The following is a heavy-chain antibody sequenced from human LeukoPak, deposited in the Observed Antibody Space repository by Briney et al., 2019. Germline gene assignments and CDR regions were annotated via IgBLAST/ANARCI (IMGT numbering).Heavy chain of an antibody. D-gene: IGHD6-19*01. Sequence: GESLKISCEGSTYNFTSFWIGRVRQMSGKGPEWMGIINPSDSYARYSPSFQGQVTISVDKSISTAYLQWDSLKASDTAMYYCARLVSRGVEVADKLPDYWGQGTLVTVSS. V-gene: IGHV5-51*01. CDR3: ARLVSRGVEVADKLPDY. J-gene: IGHJ4*02. CDR2: INPSDSYA. CDR1: TYNFTSFW.